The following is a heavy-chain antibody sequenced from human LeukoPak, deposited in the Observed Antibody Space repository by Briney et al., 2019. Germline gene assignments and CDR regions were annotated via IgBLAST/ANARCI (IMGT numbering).Heavy chain of an antibody. CDR2: IYHDESA. J-gene: IGHJ4*02. D-gene: IGHD3-16*01. Sequence: SETLSLTCTVSGSSISSDYYWGWVRQPPGKGLEWVGSIYHDESAFYNPSLKYRVTISLDRPKRQFSLRLASVTAADTAIYYCANADTEDYFDYWGQGTLVTVSS. CDR3: ANADTEDYFDY. CDR1: GSSISSDYY. V-gene: IGHV4-38-2*02.